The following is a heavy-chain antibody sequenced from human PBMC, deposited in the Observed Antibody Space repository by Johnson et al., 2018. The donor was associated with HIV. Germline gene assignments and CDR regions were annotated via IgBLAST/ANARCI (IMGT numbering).Heavy chain of an antibody. CDR1: GFTFSSYA. J-gene: IGHJ3*02. Sequence: QVQLVESGGGVVQPGRSLRLSCAASGFTFSSYAMHWVRQAPGKGLEWVAVISYDGSNKYYADSVKGRFTISRDSSKNTLYLQINILRAEDKAVYYCGRDINYSNYVADALDIWGQGTVVTVSS. CDR3: GRDINYSNYVADALDI. V-gene: IGHV3-30-3*01. CDR2: ISYDGSNK. D-gene: IGHD4-11*01.